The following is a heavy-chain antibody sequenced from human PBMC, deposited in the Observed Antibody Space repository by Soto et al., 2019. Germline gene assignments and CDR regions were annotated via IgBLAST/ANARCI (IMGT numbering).Heavy chain of an antibody. J-gene: IGHJ4*02. D-gene: IGHD2-2*01. CDR2: IYPGDSDT. V-gene: IGHV5-51*01. Sequence: PGESPKIPCRSPGYSFTRFWNDWVRQSPRKGLQWMWIIYPGDSDTRYSPSFHGQVTISADKCISTAYLQWSSLRASDTARYSCATGRCSRTSCRFDYWGQGTLVTVS. CDR3: ATGRCSRTSCRFDY. CDR1: GYSFTRFW.